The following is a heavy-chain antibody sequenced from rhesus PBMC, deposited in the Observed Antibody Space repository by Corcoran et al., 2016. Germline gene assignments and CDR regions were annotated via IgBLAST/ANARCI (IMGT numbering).Heavy chain of an antibody. Sequence: QLQLQESGPGLLKPSETLSLACAVSGDSISTNWWTWIRQPPGKALEWVGRISGDGGGANDNPSLKSRVTISVDTSKNQLSLKVISVTAADTAIYYCARESSRGWSWGQGVLVAVSS. D-gene: IGHD6S26*01. CDR1: GDSISTNW. J-gene: IGHJ4*01. CDR3: ARESSRGWS. V-gene: IGHV4-173*01. CDR2: ISGDGGGA.